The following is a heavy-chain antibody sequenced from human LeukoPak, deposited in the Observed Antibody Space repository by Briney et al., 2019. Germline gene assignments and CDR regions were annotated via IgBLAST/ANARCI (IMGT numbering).Heavy chain of an antibody. Sequence: PSETLSLTCTVSGGSISSSSYYWSWIRQPPGKGLEWIGEINHSGSTNYNPSLKSRVTISVDTSKNQFSLKLSSVTAADTAVYYCARHPSGRMWLQQGGWFDPWGQGTLVTVSS. J-gene: IGHJ5*02. V-gene: IGHV4-39*01. D-gene: IGHD5-24*01. CDR1: GGSISSSSYY. CDR2: INHSGST. CDR3: ARHPSGRMWLQQGGWFDP.